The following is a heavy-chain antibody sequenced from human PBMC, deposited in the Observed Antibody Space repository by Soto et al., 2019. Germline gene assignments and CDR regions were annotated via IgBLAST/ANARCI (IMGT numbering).Heavy chain of an antibody. Sequence: EVQLVESGGGLVQPGRSLRLSCAASGFTFDDYAMHWVRQVPGKGLEWVSGINWNSGSIGYGDSVKGRFAISRDNAKNSLHLKMNSLSAEDTAFYYCVKDESINWYSGHFRHWGQRTLVTVSS. CDR1: GFTFDDYA. CDR2: INWNSGSI. CDR3: VKDESINWYSGHFRH. V-gene: IGHV3-9*01. D-gene: IGHD6-13*01. J-gene: IGHJ1*01.